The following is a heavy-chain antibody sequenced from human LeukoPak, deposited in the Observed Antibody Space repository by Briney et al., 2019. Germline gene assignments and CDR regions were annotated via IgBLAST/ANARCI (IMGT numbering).Heavy chain of an antibody. CDR3: ARRSRLEQQLVPSYWFDP. CDR2: IYYSGST. Sequence: SETLSLTCTVSGGSISSSSYYWGWIRQPPGKGLEWIGSIYYSGSTYYNPSLKSRVTISVDTSKNQFSLKLSSVTAADTAVYYCARRSRLEQQLVPSYWFDPWGQGTLVTVSS. J-gene: IGHJ5*02. CDR1: GGSISSSSYY. D-gene: IGHD6-13*01. V-gene: IGHV4-39*01.